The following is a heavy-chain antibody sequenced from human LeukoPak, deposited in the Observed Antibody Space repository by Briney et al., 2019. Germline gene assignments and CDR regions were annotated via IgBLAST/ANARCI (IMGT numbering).Heavy chain of an antibody. CDR3: AKTRPLDSSSWSHGDY. J-gene: IGHJ4*02. Sequence: GGSLKLSCAASGFTFSSYAMSWVRQAPGKGLEWVSAISGSGDSTYYGDSVKGRFTISRDNSKNTLYLQMNSLRAEDTAVYYCAKTRPLDSSSWSHGDYWGQGTLVTVSS. CDR2: ISGSGDST. D-gene: IGHD6-13*01. CDR1: GFTFSSYA. V-gene: IGHV3-23*01.